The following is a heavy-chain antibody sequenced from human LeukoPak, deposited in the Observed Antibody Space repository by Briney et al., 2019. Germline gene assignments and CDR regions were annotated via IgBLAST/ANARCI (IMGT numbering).Heavy chain of an antibody. CDR3: AKGEYGMDV. V-gene: IGHV3-30-3*01. CDR2: ISYDGSNK. Sequence: QAGGSLRLSCAASGFTFSSYAMHWVRQAPGKGLEWVAVISYDGSNKYYADSVKGRFTISRDNAKNSLYLQMNSLRAEDTAVYYCAKGEYGMDVWGQGATVTVSS. J-gene: IGHJ6*02. CDR1: GFTFSSYA.